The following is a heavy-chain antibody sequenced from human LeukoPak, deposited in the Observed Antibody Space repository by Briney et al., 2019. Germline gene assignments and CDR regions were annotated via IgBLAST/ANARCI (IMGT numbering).Heavy chain of an antibody. J-gene: IGHJ4*02. CDR3: ARHNLPIDY. V-gene: IGHV4-39*01. Sequence: PSETLSLTCTVSGGSISSSSYYWGWIRQPPGKGVEWIGSIYYSGNTYYNPSLKSRVTISVDTSKNQFSLNLTSVTAADTAVYYCARHNLPIDYWGQGTLVTVSS. CDR1: GGSISSSSYY. CDR2: IYYSGNT.